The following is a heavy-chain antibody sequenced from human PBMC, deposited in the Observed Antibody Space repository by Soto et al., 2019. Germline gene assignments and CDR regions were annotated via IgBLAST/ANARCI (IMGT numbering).Heavy chain of an antibody. J-gene: IGHJ4*02. V-gene: IGHV4-34*01. CDR3: ARNLHYSSGWYVDY. D-gene: IGHD6-19*01. CDR2: INHSGST. Sequence: QVQLQQWGAGLLKPSETLSLTCAVYGGSFSGYYWSWIRQPPGKGLEWIGEINHSGSTNYNPSLKSRVTISVDTSKNQFSLKLSSVTAEDTAVYYCARNLHYSSGWYVDYWGQGTLVTVSS. CDR1: GGSFSGYY.